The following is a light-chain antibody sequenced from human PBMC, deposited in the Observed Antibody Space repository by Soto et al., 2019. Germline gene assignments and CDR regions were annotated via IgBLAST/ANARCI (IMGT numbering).Light chain of an antibody. CDR3: SSYAASNNFYFV. CDR1: SSDVGGYNY. J-gene: IGLJ3*02. CDR2: EVT. V-gene: IGLV2-8*01. Sequence: QSVLTQPPSASGSPGQSVTISCTGSSSDVGGYNYDSCYQQYPGRAPKLMIYEVTKRPSGVPDRFSGSKSGNTASLTVSGLQAEDEADYYCSSYAASNNFYFVFGGGTKLTVL.